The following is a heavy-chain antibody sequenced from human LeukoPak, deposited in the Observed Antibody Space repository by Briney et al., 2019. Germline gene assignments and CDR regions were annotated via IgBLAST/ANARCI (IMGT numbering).Heavy chain of an antibody. CDR1: GFTFSSYS. Sequence: GGSLRLSCAASGFTFSSYSMNWVRQAPGKGLEWVSSISSSSSYIYYADSVKGRFTISRDNSKNSLYLQMNSLRTEDTALYYCAKDSTVEIAPFYFDYWGQGTLVTVSS. CDR3: AKDSTVEIAPFYFDY. J-gene: IGHJ4*02. CDR2: ISSSSSYI. V-gene: IGHV3-21*04. D-gene: IGHD2-2*01.